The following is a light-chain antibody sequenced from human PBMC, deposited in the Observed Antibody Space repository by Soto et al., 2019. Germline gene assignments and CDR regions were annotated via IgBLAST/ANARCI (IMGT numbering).Light chain of an antibody. CDR2: DVS. V-gene: IGLV2-11*01. CDR1: SSDVGGYNY. CDR3: CSYAGSYTSLYV. Sequence: QSVLTQPRSVSGSPGQSVTISCTVTSSDVGGYNYVSWYQQHPGKAPKLMIYDVSKRPSGVPDRFSGSKSGNTASLTISVLQAEDEADYYCCSYAGSYTSLYVFGTGTKVTVL. J-gene: IGLJ1*01.